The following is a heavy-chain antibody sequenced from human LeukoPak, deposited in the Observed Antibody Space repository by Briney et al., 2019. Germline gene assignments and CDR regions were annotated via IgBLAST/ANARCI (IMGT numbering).Heavy chain of an antibody. D-gene: IGHD2-21*02. CDR3: ARIGAGVPDHYCGGDCRYYSDV. V-gene: IGHV3-48*02. J-gene: IGHJ4*02. CDR1: GFTFSSYS. CDR2: IGRSGGTI. Sequence: GGSLRLSCAASGFTFSSYSMNWVRQAPGKGLEWVSYIGRSGGTIFYDDSVKGRFTISRDNAKNSLYLQMSNLRDEDTAVYHCARIGAGVPDHYCGGDCRYYSDVWGQGAVVTVSS.